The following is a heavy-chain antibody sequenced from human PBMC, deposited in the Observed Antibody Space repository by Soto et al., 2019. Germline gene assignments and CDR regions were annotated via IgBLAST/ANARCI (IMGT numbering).Heavy chain of an antibody. J-gene: IGHJ4*02. CDR2: IYYSGST. Sequence: PSETLSLTCTVSGGSTSNYYWSWIRQPPGKGLEWIGYIYYSGSTNYNPSLKSRVTISVDTSKNQFSLTLNSVTAADTAVYYCARVGTYGQLNLDYWGQGTLVTVSS. CDR3: ARVGTYGQLNLDY. CDR1: GGSTSNYY. D-gene: IGHD2-8*01. V-gene: IGHV4-59*01.